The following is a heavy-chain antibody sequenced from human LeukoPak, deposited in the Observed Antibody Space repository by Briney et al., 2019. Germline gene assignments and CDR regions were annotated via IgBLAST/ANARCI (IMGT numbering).Heavy chain of an antibody. CDR3: AKGVEDSGIYYYYYMDV. CDR1: GFTFSSYTFSTYA. CDR2: VSGSGVST. J-gene: IGHJ6*03. Sequence: GGSLKLSCAASGFTFSSYTFSTYAMSWVRQAPGKGLEWVSAVSGSGVSTYYADSVKGRFTISRDNSKNTLYLQMNGLRAEDTAVYYCAKGVEDSGIYYYYYMDVWGKGTTVTVSS. D-gene: IGHD2-15*01. V-gene: IGHV3-23*01.